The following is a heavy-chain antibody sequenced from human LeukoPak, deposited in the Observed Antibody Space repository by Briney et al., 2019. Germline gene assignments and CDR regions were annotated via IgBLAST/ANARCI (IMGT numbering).Heavy chain of an antibody. CDR1: GGSISSSSYY. CDR3: ARGSGGYYYDSSGNYYLDYFDY. V-gene: IGHV4-39*07. J-gene: IGHJ4*02. Sequence: SETLSLTCTVSGGSISSSSYYWGWIRQPPGKGLEWIGSIYYSGSTYYNPSLKSRVTISVDTSKNQFSLKLSSVTAADTAVYYCARGSGGYYYDSSGNYYLDYFDYWGQGTLVTVSS. CDR2: IYYSGST. D-gene: IGHD3-22*01.